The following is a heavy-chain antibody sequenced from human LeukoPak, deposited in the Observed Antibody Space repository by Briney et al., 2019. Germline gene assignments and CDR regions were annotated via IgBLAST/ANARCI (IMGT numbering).Heavy chain of an antibody. V-gene: IGHV1-69*01. J-gene: IGHJ6*03. CDR3: ARELWGSETNPNYYHMDV. CDR1: GGTFSSYA. Sequence: GSSVKVSCKASGGTFSSYAISWVRQAPGQGLEWMGGIIPIFGTANYAQKLQGRVTITADESTSTAYMELSSLRSEDTAVYYCARELWGSETNPNYYHMDVWGKGTTVTVSS. D-gene: IGHD7-27*01. CDR2: IIPIFGTA.